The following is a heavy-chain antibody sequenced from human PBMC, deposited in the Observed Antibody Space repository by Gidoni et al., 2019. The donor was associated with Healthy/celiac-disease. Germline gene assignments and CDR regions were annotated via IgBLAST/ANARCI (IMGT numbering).Heavy chain of an antibody. V-gene: IGHV3-23*01. CDR1: GFPFSSYA. J-gene: IGHJ5*02. CDR2: ISGSGGST. CDR3: AKDPLFIQQPTSGWFDP. D-gene: IGHD5-18*01. Sequence: EVQLLESGGGLVQPGGSLRLSCAASGFPFSSYAMSWVRQAPGKGLEWVSAISGSGGSTYYADSVKGRLTISRDNSKNTLYLQMNRLRAEDTAVYYWAKDPLFIQQPTSGWFDPWGQGTLVTVSS.